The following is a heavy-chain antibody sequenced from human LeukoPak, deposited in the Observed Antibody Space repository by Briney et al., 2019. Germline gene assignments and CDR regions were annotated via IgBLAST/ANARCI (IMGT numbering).Heavy chain of an antibody. D-gene: IGHD6-6*01. CDR3: AIGGYSSSSGFDY. Sequence: PGGSLRLSCAASGFTFSSYSMNWVRQAPGKGLEWVSSISSSSSYIYYTDSVKGRFTISRDNAKNSLYLQMNSLRAEDTAVYYCAIGGYSSSSGFDYWDQGTLVTVSS. J-gene: IGHJ4*02. CDR2: ISSSSSYI. CDR1: GFTFSSYS. V-gene: IGHV3-21*01.